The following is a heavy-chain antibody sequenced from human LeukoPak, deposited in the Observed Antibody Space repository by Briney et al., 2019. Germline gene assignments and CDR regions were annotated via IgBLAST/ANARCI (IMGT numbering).Heavy chain of an antibody. CDR2: IYYSGST. Sequence: PSETLSLTCTVSGGSISSYYWSWIRQPPGKGLEWIAYIYYSGSTNYNPSLKSRVTISVDTSKNQFSLKLPSVTAADTAVYYCAGFRYYFDYWGQGTLVTVSS. J-gene: IGHJ4*02. V-gene: IGHV4-59*01. CDR3: AGFRYYFDY. CDR1: GGSISSYY. D-gene: IGHD3-10*01.